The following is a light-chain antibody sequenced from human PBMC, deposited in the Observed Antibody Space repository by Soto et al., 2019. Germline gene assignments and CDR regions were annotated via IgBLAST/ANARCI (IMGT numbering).Light chain of an antibody. CDR2: EVS. Sequence: QSALTQPASVSGSPGQSITISCTGTSSDVGSYNLVSWYQQHPGKAPKLMIYEVSKRPSGVSNRLSGSKAGNTASLTISGLQAEDEADYYCCSYAGSSTPFGGGTKLTVL. J-gene: IGLJ2*01. CDR1: SSDVGSYNL. CDR3: CSYAGSSTP. V-gene: IGLV2-23*02.